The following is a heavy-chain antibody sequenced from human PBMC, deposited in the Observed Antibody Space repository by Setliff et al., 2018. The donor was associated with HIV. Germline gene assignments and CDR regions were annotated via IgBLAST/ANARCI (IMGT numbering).Heavy chain of an antibody. Sequence: PSETLSLTCTVSGGSTSNEYWSWIRQPPGKGLGWIGYIYDSGSPKYNPSLKSRVTISIDTSKSQISLKLTSVTAADTAMYHCARGEGIVGAWKTWLDPWGQGTLVTVSS. V-gene: IGHV4-59*01. CDR3: ARGEGIVGAWKTWLDP. CDR2: IYDSGSP. J-gene: IGHJ5*02. CDR1: GGSTSNEY. D-gene: IGHD1-26*01.